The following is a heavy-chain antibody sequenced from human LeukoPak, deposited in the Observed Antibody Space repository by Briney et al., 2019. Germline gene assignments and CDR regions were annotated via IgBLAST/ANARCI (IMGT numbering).Heavy chain of an antibody. CDR2: ISSGSSTI. Sequence: GGSLRLSCAASGFTFSGFSMNWVRQAPGKGLEWVSYISSGSSTIYYADSVKGRFTISRDNAKNSLYLQVNSLRDEDTAVYYCARAGGLLWFGEVLESSDAFHIWGQGTMVTVSS. CDR1: GFTFSGFS. V-gene: IGHV3-48*02. D-gene: IGHD3-10*01. CDR3: ARAGGLLWFGEVLESSDAFHI. J-gene: IGHJ3*02.